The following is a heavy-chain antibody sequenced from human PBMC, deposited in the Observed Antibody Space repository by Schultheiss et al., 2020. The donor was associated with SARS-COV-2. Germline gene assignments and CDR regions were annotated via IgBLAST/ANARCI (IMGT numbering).Heavy chain of an antibody. D-gene: IGHD6-6*01. CDR3: ARGRKPRIAARPTYYFDY. CDR2: IYTSGST. Sequence: SETLSLTCAVYGGSFSGYYWSWIRQPAGKGLEWIGRIYTSGSTNYNPSLKSRVTISVDTSKNQFSLKLSSVTAADTAVYYCARGRKPRIAARPTYYFDYWGQGTLVTVSS. J-gene: IGHJ4*02. CDR1: GGSFSGYY. V-gene: IGHV4-59*10.